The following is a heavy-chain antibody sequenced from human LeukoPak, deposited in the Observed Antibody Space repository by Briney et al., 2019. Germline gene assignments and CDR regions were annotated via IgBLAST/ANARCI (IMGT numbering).Heavy chain of an antibody. V-gene: IGHV4-34*01. Sequence: SETHSLICSVYGGSFSGFCWSWVRQPPGKGLEWIGEINHSGSTDYNPSLKSRVTFSVDTSKNLFSLKLTSVTAADTAVYYCARDLGPDCSSTRCYALDVWGQATKVTDSS. CDR3: ARDLGPDCSSTRCYALDV. J-gene: IGHJ6*02. D-gene: IGHD2-2*01. CDR1: GGSFSGFC. CDR2: INHSGST.